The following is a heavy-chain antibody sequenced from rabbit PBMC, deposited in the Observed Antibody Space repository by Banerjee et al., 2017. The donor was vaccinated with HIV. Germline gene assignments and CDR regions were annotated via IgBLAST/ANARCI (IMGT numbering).Heavy chain of an antibody. CDR1: GFSFSNGYV. CDR3: ARESEDTYWNPSL. J-gene: IGHJ3*01. CDR2: VDAGSGGGT. D-gene: IGHD1-1*01. Sequence: QEQLEESGGDLVKPEGSLTLTCTASGFSFSNGYVMCWVRQAPGKGLEWIACVDAGSGGGTYYTSWAKGRFTISKTSSTTVTLQMTSLTAADTATYFCARESEDTYWNPSLWGQGTLVTVS. V-gene: IGHV1S45*01.